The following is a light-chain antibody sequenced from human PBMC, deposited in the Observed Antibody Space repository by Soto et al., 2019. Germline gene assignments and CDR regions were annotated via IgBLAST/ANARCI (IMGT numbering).Light chain of an antibody. V-gene: IGLV1-40*01. CDR3: QSYDSSLSAHVV. Sequence: QPVLTQPPSVSGAPGQRVTNSCTGSSSNIGAGYDVHWYQQLPGTAPKLLIYGNSNRPSGVPDRFSGSKSGTSASLAITGLQAEDEADYYCQSYDSSLSAHVVFGGGTKVTVL. J-gene: IGLJ2*01. CDR1: SSNIGAGYD. CDR2: GNS.